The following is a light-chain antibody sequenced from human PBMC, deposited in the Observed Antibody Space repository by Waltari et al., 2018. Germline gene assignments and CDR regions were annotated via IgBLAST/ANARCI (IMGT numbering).Light chain of an antibody. CDR2: GIS. Sequence: DIVLTQSPGTLSLSPGERATLPCRASQSVSSSYLAWYQQKPGQAPRLLIYGISSRATGIPDRFSGSGSGTDFTLTISRLEPEDFAVYYCQQYGSSPSTFGQGTKLEIK. CDR3: QQYGSSPST. J-gene: IGKJ2*01. V-gene: IGKV3-20*01. CDR1: QSVSSSY.